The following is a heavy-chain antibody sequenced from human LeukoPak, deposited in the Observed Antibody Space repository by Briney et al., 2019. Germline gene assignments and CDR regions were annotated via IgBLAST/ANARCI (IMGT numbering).Heavy chain of an antibody. D-gene: IGHD2-8*01. V-gene: IGHV4-4*01. CDR2: ISLTGLT. J-gene: IGHJ4*02. Sequence: SETLSLTCGVSGGSISNTNWWSWVRQPPGQGLEWIGEISLTGLTHYNPSLESRVTVSLDKSKNQLSLNLTSVTAADTAVYCCSRENGAFSPFGYWGQGTLVTVFS. CDR3: SRENGAFSPFGY. CDR1: GGSISNTNW.